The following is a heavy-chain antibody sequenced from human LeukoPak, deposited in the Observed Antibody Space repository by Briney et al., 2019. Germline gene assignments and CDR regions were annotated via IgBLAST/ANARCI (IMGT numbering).Heavy chain of an antibody. CDR3: ATDRVYRSSGRSWGFFDY. Sequence: ASVTVSSKLSVYSLIDLSIHWVREAPGEGLEWMGGFDSENNKMVYSQKFQGRVTMTEDTSADTAYMELTSLRSEDTAVYFCATDRVYRSSGRSWGFFDYWGQGTLVIVSS. J-gene: IGHJ4*02. V-gene: IGHV1-24*01. D-gene: IGHD6-19*01. CDR2: FDSENNKM. CDR1: VYSLIDLS.